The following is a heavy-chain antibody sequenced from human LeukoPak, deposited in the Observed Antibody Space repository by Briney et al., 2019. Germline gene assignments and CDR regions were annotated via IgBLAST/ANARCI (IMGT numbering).Heavy chain of an antibody. CDR2: IYSGGST. D-gene: IGHD1-26*01. V-gene: IGHV3-53*01. Sequence: GGSLRLSCAASGFTFSRYAMNWVRQAPEKGLEWVSLIYSGGSTYYADSVKGRFTISRDNSKNTLYLQMNSLRAEDTAVYYCARDLIVGANHDAFDIWGQGTMVTVSS. J-gene: IGHJ3*02. CDR3: ARDLIVGANHDAFDI. CDR1: GFTFSRYA.